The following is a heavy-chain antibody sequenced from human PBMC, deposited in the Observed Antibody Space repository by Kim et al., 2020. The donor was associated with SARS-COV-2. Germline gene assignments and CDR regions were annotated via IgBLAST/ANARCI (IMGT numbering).Heavy chain of an antibody. D-gene: IGHD5-12*01. CDR2: INHSGST. CDR1: GGSFSGYY. V-gene: IGHV4-34*01. J-gene: IGHJ6*02. CDR3: ARPIVATIRRYVGMDV. Sequence: SETLSLTCAVYGGSFSGYYWSWIRQPPGKGLEWIGEINHSGSTNYNPSLKSRVTISVDTSKNQFSLKLSSVTAADTAVYYCARPIVATIRRYVGMDVWGQGTTVTVSS.